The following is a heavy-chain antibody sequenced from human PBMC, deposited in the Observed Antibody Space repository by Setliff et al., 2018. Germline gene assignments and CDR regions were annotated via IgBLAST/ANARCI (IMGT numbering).Heavy chain of an antibody. CDR1: GYTFTSYA. Sequence: GASVKVSCKASGYTFTSYAMHWVRQAPGQRLEWMGWINAGNGNTKYSQKFQGRVTITRDTSASTAYMELSSLRSEDTAVYYCARGESSGWYVVDYWGQGTPVTVSS. J-gene: IGHJ4*02. V-gene: IGHV1-3*01. CDR2: INAGNGNT. D-gene: IGHD6-19*01. CDR3: ARGESSGWYVVDY.